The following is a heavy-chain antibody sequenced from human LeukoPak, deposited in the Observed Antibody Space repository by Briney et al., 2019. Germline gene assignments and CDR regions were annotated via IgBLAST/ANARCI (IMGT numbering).Heavy chain of an antibody. V-gene: IGHV1-69*13. CDR1: GGTFSSYA. D-gene: IGHD3-22*01. Sequence: VASVKVSCKASGGTFSSYAISWVRQAPGPGLEWMGGIIPLFGTANYAQKFQGRVSITADESTSTVYMELNSLKSEDTAVYYCARGWDYDSGGRPTAYVYWGQGTLVTVSS. CDR2: IIPLFGTA. CDR3: ARGWDYDSGGRPTAYVY. J-gene: IGHJ4*02.